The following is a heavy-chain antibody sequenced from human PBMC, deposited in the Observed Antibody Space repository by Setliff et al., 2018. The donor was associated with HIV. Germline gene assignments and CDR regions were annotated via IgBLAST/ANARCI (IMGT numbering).Heavy chain of an antibody. V-gene: IGHV3-23*01. Sequence: PGGSLRLSCAASGFTFSSYAMNWVRQAPGKGLEWVSVIGGSGGSTYYADFVKGRFTISRDNSKNTLYLQMNSLRAEDTAVYYCAKAVAQQFVSFFDHWGQGTLVTVSS. CDR3: AKAVAQQFVSFFDH. CDR1: GFTFSSYA. D-gene: IGHD6-6*01. J-gene: IGHJ4*02. CDR2: IGGSGGST.